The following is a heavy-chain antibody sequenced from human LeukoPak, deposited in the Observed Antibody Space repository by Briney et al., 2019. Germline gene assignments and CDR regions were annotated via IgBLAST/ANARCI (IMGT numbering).Heavy chain of an antibody. CDR2: IIPIFGTA. J-gene: IGHJ4*02. Sequence: ASVKVSCKASGGTFISYAISWVRQAPGQGLEWMGGIIPIFGTANYAQKFQGRVTITADESTSTAYMELSSLRSDDTAVYYCARARGAMASGWYVFASWGQGTLVTVSS. D-gene: IGHD6-19*01. CDR3: ARARGAMASGWYVFAS. CDR1: GGTFISYA. V-gene: IGHV1-69*13.